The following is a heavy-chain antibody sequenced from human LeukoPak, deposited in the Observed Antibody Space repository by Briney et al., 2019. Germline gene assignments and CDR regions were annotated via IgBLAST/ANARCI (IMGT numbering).Heavy chain of an antibody. J-gene: IGHJ4*02. Sequence: GASVKVSCKASGGTFSSYAISWVRQAPGQGLEWMGRIIPVLGIANYAQKFQGRVTITADKSTSTAYMELSSLRSEDTAVYYCARLIERGYDLSDWGQGTLVTVSS. CDR3: ARLIERGYDLSD. CDR2: IIPVLGIA. V-gene: IGHV1-69*04. D-gene: IGHD5-12*01. CDR1: GGTFSSYA.